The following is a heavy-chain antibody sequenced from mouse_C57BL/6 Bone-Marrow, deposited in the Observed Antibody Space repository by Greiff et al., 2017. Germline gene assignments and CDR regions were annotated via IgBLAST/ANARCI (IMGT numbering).Heavy chain of an antibody. D-gene: IGHD1-1*01. CDR1: GYTFTGYW. J-gene: IGHJ3*01. CDR2: ILPGSGST. Sequence: VQLQQSGAELMKPGASVKLSCKATGYTFTGYWIEWVKQRPGHGLEWIGEILPGSGSTNYNEKFKGKATFTADTSSNTAYMQRSSLTTEDSAIYYCARWAYYYGSSAWFAYWGQGTLVTVSA. CDR3: ARWAYYYGSSAWFAY. V-gene: IGHV1-9*01.